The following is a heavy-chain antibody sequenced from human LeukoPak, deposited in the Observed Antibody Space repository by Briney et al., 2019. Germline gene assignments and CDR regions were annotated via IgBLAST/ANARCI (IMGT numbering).Heavy chain of an antibody. CDR3: TTAQSFNSSGSLAY. J-gene: IGHJ4*02. CDR1: GFTFNKAR. V-gene: IGHV3-15*01. Sequence: PGGSLRLSCAASGFTFNKARMNWVRQAPGKGREWGGRFTSKTDGGTTDYAATVRGRFPISRDDSKDPLDLQMNSLKTEGTAVYYCTTAQSFNSSGSLAYWGQGTLVTVSS. CDR2: FTSKTDGGTT. D-gene: IGHD3-22*01.